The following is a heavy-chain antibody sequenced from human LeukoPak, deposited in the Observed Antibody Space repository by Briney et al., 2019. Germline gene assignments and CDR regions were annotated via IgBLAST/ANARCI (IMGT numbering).Heavy chain of an antibody. D-gene: IGHD3-3*01. CDR1: GFTFDVYG. J-gene: IGHJ4*02. Sequence: GGSLRLSCAASGFTFDVYGMSWVRQAPGKGLEWVSGLNWNGGSTGYADSVKGRFTISRDNAKNSLYLQMNSLRAEDTALYYCARLRGYDFWSGFEYWGQGTLVTVSS. CDR2: LNWNGGST. CDR3: ARLRGYDFWSGFEY. V-gene: IGHV3-20*04.